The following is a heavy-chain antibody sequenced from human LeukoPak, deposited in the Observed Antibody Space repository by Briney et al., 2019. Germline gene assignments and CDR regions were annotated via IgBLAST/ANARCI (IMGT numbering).Heavy chain of an antibody. Sequence: GGSLRLSCAASGFTFSDYYMNWIRQAPGKALEWVSYISAGRSYTSYADSVKGRFTVSRDNSKNTLYLQMNSLRAEDTAVYYCARDLTGSSRGMDVWGQGTTVTVSS. D-gene: IGHD6-13*01. CDR1: GFTFSDYY. J-gene: IGHJ6*02. CDR3: ARDLTGSSRGMDV. V-gene: IGHV3-11*06. CDR2: ISAGRSYT.